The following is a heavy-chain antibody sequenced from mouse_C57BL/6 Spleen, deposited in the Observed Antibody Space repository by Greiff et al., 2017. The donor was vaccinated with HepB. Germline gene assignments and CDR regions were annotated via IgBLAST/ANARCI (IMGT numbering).Heavy chain of an antibody. CDR3: ARGRGNFDV. Sequence: EVKLVESGGGLVKPGGSLKLSCAASGFTFSSYAMSWVRQTPEKRLEWVATISDGGSYTYYPDNVKGRFTISRDNAKNNLYLQMSHLKSEDTAVYYCARGRGNFDVWGTGTTVTVSS. CDR2: ISDGGSYT. V-gene: IGHV5-4*03. J-gene: IGHJ1*03. CDR1: GFTFSSYA.